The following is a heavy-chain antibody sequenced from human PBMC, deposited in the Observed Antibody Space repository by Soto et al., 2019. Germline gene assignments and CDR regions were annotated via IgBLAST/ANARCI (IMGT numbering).Heavy chain of an antibody. D-gene: IGHD2-2*01. Sequence: QVQLVQSGAEVKKPGASVKVSCKASGYTFTGYYMHWVRQAPGQGLEWMGWINPNSGVTDYAQKFQGRVTMTSDTSISTDYMELSSLRADDTAVYYCSRTGYCSDTRCYYGQDYYYYFGLDVWGQGTTVTVS. J-gene: IGHJ6*02. CDR2: INPNSGVT. CDR1: GYTFTGYY. CDR3: SRTGYCSDTRCYYGQDYYYYFGLDV. V-gene: IGHV1-2*02.